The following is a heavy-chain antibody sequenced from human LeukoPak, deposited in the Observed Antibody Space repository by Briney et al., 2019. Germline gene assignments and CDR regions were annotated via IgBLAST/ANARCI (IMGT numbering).Heavy chain of an antibody. CDR1: GGTFSSYA. D-gene: IGHD3-22*01. J-gene: IGHJ5*02. CDR2: IIPIFGTA. V-gene: IGHV1-69*13. CDR3: ARVQFYYDSSGYLSRYNWFDP. Sequence: ASVKVSCKASGGTFSSYAISWVRQAPGQGLEWMGGIIPIFGTANYAQKFQGRVTITADESTSTAYMELSSLRSEDTAVYYCARVQFYYDSSGYLSRYNWFDPWGQGTLVTVSS.